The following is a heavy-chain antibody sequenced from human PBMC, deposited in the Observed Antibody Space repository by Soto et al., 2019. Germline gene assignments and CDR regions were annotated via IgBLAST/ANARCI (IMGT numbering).Heavy chain of an antibody. CDR1: GCTFTRYG. Sequence: VSCMASGCTFTRYGLRWVRPAPGLGREWKGWISAYNDNTHSAKKLQGRVTMTTDTSTSTDYMELRSLRSDDTPLYCCARDGGYSGSYWGQGTLVTVSS. V-gene: IGHV1-18*01. J-gene: IGHJ4*02. CDR2: ISAYNDNT. D-gene: IGHD1-26*01. CDR3: ARDGGYSGSY.